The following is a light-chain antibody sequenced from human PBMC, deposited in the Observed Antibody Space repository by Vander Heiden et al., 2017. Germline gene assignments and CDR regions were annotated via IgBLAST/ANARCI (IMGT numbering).Light chain of an antibody. Sequence: EIMLTQSPATLSLSPGERATLSCRASQSVSSYLAWYQQKPGQAPRLLIYDASNRATGIQARFSGSGSGTDFTLTISSLEPEDFAVYYCQQRSNWPPWTFGQGTKVEIK. V-gene: IGKV3-11*01. CDR1: QSVSSY. CDR3: QQRSNWPPWT. CDR2: DAS. J-gene: IGKJ1*01.